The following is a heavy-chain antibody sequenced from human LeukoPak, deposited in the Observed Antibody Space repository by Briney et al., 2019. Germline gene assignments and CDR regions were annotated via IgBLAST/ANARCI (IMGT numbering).Heavy chain of an antibody. Sequence: PGGSLRLSCAASGFTFSSYSMNWVRQAPGKGLEWVSYISSSSSTIYYADSVKGRFTISRDNSKNTLYLQMNSLRAEDTAVYYCAKGSYSSSWYGYWGQGTLVTVSS. V-gene: IGHV3-48*01. D-gene: IGHD6-13*01. J-gene: IGHJ4*02. CDR2: ISSSSSTI. CDR1: GFTFSSYS. CDR3: AKGSYSSSWYGY.